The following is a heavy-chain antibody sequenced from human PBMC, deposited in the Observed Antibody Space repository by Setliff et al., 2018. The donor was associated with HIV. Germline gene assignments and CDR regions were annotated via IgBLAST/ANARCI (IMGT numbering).Heavy chain of an antibody. CDR2: IYYSGST. CDR1: GGSISSGGYY. V-gene: IGHV4-31*03. J-gene: IGHJ4*02. CDR3: ARDEHRGSLQFQY. D-gene: IGHD1-26*01. Sequence: PSETLSLTCIVSGGSISSGGYYWSWIRRHPGKGLEWIGYIYYSGSTYYNPSLESRITISVDTSKNQFSLWLSSVTAADTAVYYCARDEHRGSLQFQYWGQGTLVTAPQ.